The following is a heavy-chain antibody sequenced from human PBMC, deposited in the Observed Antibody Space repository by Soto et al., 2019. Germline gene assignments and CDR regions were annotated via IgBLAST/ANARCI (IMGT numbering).Heavy chain of an antibody. J-gene: IGHJ6*02. CDR2: ISSDSRYI. CDR1: GFTLSAHT. D-gene: IGHD2-2*01. V-gene: IGHV3-21*01. CDR3: ARGHCSRTSCYTGGYYYYPMDV. Sequence: LRLSCAASGFTLSAHTMNWVRQAPGKGLEWVSSISSDSRYIYYADSVKGRFTISRDNARNSLDLQMNNLRAEDTAVYHCARGHCSRTSCYTGGYYYYPMDVWGQGTTVTVSS.